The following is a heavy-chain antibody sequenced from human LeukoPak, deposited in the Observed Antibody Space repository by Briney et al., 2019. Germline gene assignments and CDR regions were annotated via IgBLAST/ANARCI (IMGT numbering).Heavy chain of an antibody. Sequence: GGSLRLSCAASGFTFSNGWMGWVRQAPGKGLEWVGRIKSKTDGGTTDYAAPVKGRFTVSRDDSKNTVYLQMNSLKTEDTAIYYCTTDRSIAVRPLFDYWGQESWSPSPQ. D-gene: IGHD6-6*01. J-gene: IGHJ4*01. V-gene: IGHV3-15*01. CDR1: GFTFSNGW. CDR2: IKSKTDGGTT. CDR3: TTDRSIAVRPLFDY.